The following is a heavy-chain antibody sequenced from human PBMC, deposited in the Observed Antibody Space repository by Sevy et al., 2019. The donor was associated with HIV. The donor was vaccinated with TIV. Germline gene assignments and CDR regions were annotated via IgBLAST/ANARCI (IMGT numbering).Heavy chain of an antibody. Sequence: SETLSLKCSVSGGSVNNHYWTWIRRSPGKGLEWLGYVHYSGRPDYNPSLKSRLTISLDMSKNQFSLQLDYVTAADTAIYYSATFGTNFDPRFDPWGQGTLVTVSS. CDR2: VHYSGRP. J-gene: IGHJ5*02. D-gene: IGHD2-8*01. V-gene: IGHV4-59*02. CDR1: GGSVNNHY. CDR3: ATFGTNFDPRFDP.